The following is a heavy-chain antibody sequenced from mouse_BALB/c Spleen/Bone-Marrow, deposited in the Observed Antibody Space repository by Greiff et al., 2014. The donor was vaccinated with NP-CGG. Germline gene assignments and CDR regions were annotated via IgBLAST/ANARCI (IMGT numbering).Heavy chain of an antibody. CDR1: GYTFTSYV. CDR3: ARGGYYGTSLYWYFDV. CDR2: INPYNDGT. Sequence: EVQLQQSGPELVKPGASVKMSCKASGYTFTSYVIHWVKQKPGQGLEWIGYINPYNDGTEYNEKFKGKATLTSDKSSSTAYMELSSLTSEGSAVYYCARGGYYGTSLYWYFDVWGAGTTVTVSS. V-gene: IGHV1-14*01. D-gene: IGHD1-1*01. J-gene: IGHJ1*01.